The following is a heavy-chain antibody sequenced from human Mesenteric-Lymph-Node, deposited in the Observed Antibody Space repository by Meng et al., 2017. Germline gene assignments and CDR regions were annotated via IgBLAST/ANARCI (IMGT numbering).Heavy chain of an antibody. CDR1: GYTFTSYY. Sequence: ASVKVSCKASGYTFTSYYMHWVRQAPGQGLEWMGIINPSGGSTSYAQKFQGRVTMTRDTSTSTVYMELSSLRSDDTAVYYCARWDYGDYEDYWGQGTLVTVSS. CDR2: INPSGGST. V-gene: IGHV1-46*01. CDR3: ARWDYGDYEDY. D-gene: IGHD4-17*01. J-gene: IGHJ4*02.